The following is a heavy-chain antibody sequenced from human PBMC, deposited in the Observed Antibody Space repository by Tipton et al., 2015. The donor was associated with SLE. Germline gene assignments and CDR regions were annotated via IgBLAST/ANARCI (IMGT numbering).Heavy chain of an antibody. V-gene: IGHV4-4*07. Sequence: TLSLTCTVSGGSISNYYWSWIRQPAGQGLEWIGRIYTSGRTHYNPSLKSRVTMSVDTSKNQFSRKLSSVTTADTAVYYCARDHPVAGPFDYWGQGTLVTVSS. CDR1: GGSISNYY. CDR3: ARDHPVAGPFDY. J-gene: IGHJ4*02. D-gene: IGHD6-19*01. CDR2: IYTSGRT.